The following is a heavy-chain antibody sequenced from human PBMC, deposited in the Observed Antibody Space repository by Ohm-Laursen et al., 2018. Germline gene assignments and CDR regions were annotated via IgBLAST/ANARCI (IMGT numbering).Heavy chain of an antibody. J-gene: IGHJ6*02. V-gene: IGHV3-30*03. CDR2: ISYDGNNK. D-gene: IGHD4/OR15-4a*01. Sequence: SLRLSCTASGFTFNNYDIHWVRQAPGKGLEWVAVISYDGNNKFYADSVKGRFTISRDNAENSLYLQMNSLRADDTAVYYCAREQFDYNVPLPRGGMDVWGQGTTVTVSS. CDR3: AREQFDYNVPLPRGGMDV. CDR1: GFTFNNYD.